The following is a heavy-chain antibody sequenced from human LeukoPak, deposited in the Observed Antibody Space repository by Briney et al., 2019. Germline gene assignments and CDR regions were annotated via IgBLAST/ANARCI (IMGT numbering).Heavy chain of an antibody. CDR3: ARSGYYDSSVYGPHYYYYGMDV. Sequence: GGSLRLSCAASGFTFDDYAMHWVRQAPGKGLEWVSGISWNSGSIGYADSVKGRFTISRDNAKNSLYLQMNSLRAEDTAVYYCARSGYYDSSVYGPHYYYYGMDVWGQGTTVTVSS. J-gene: IGHJ6*02. CDR2: ISWNSGSI. D-gene: IGHD3-22*01. V-gene: IGHV3-9*01. CDR1: GFTFDDYA.